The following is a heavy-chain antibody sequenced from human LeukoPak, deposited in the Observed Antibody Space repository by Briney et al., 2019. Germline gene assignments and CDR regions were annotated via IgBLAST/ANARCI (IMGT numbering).Heavy chain of an antibody. J-gene: IGHJ4*02. CDR3: ARDPSSVTLYFDY. CDR2: IDANNGDT. V-gene: IGHV1-2*02. CDR1: GYTFRDNY. Sequence: ASVTVSCKASGYTFRDNYIHWLRQAPGQGLEWMGWIDANNGDTKSAQKFQGRVTMSRDTSISTAYMDLSSLSPDDAAVYYCARDPSSVTLYFDYWGQGTLVTVSS. D-gene: IGHD4-11*01.